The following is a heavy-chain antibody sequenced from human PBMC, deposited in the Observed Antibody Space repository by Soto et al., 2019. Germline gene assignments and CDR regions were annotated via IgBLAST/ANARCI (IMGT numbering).Heavy chain of an antibody. V-gene: IGHV3-23*01. CDR2: ISGSGGST. D-gene: IGHD2-15*01. CDR3: AFPPQSRGYCSGGSCYNDY. J-gene: IGHJ4*02. Sequence: GGSLRLSCAASGFTFSSYAMSWVRQAPGKGLEWVSAISGSGGSTYYADSVKGRFTISRDNSKNTLYLQMNSLRAEDTAVYYCAFPPQSRGYCSGGSCYNDYWGQGTLVTVSS. CDR1: GFTFSSYA.